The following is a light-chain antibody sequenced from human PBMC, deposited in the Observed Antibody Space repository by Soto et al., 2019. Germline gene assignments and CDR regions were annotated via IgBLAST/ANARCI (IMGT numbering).Light chain of an antibody. V-gene: IGKV3-15*01. CDR1: QSVSSN. J-gene: IGKJ4*01. CDR2: GAF. CDR3: QQRNQWPPVT. Sequence: EIVMTQSPATLSVSPGERATLSCRASQSVSSNLAWYQQKPGQAPRLLISGAFTRATGIPARFSGSGSGTEFTLTISSLQSEDFAVYYCQQRNQWPPVTFGGGTRVEIK.